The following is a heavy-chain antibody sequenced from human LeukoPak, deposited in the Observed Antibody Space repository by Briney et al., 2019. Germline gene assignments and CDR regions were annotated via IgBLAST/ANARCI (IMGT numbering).Heavy chain of an antibody. CDR2: IYSGGST. CDR1: GFTVSSNY. Sequence: PGGSLRLSCAASGFTVSSNYMSWVRQAPGKGLEWVSVIYSGGSTYYADSVKGRFTISRDNSKNTLYLQMNSLRAEDTAVYYCARASGYYGSGSRAYYFDYWGQGTLVTVSS. D-gene: IGHD3-10*01. V-gene: IGHV3-66*02. CDR3: ARASGYYGSGSRAYYFDY. J-gene: IGHJ4*02.